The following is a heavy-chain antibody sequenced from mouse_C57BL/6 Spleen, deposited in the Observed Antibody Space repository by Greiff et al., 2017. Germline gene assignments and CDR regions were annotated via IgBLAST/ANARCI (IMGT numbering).Heavy chain of an antibody. CDR2: IDPSDSET. Sequence: VQLQQPGAELVRPGSSVKLSCKASGYTFTSYWMHWVKQRPIQGLEWIGNIDPSDSETPYNQKFKDKATLTVDKSSSTAYMQLSSLTSEDSAVYYCARRDYYGSSLGYWGQGTTLTVSS. V-gene: IGHV1-52*01. CDR1: GYTFTSYW. J-gene: IGHJ2*01. CDR3: ARRDYYGSSLGY. D-gene: IGHD1-1*01.